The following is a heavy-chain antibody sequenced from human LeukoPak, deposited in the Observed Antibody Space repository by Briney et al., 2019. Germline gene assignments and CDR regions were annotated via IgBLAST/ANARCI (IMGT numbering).Heavy chain of an antibody. CDR3: ARDANYYDSSGYYAYYYYGMDV. D-gene: IGHD3-22*01. V-gene: IGHV3-7*01. J-gene: IGHJ6*02. Sequence: GGSLRLSCAASGFTFSSYWMSWVRQAPGKGLEWVANIKQDGSEKYYVDSVKGRFTISRDNAKNSLYLQINSLRAEDTAVYYCARDANYYDSSGYYAYYYYGMDVWGQGTTVTVSS. CDR2: IKQDGSEK. CDR1: GFTFSSYW.